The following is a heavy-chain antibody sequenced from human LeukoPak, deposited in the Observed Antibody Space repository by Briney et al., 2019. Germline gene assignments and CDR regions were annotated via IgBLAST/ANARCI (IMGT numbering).Heavy chain of an antibody. CDR2: IIPIFGTA. D-gene: IGHD3-10*01. Sequence: SVKVSCKASGGTFSSYAISWVRQAPGQGLEWRGGIIPIFGTANYAQKFQGRVTITTDESTSTAYMELSSLRSEDTAVYYCARATYYYGSGSYFPFDYWGQGTLVTVSS. J-gene: IGHJ4*02. CDR3: ARATYYYGSGSYFPFDY. V-gene: IGHV1-69*05. CDR1: GGTFSSYA.